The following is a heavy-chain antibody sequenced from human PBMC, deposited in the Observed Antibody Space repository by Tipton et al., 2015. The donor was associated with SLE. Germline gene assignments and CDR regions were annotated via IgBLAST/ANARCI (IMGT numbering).Heavy chain of an antibody. Sequence: SLRLSCAASGFTFSSYGIHWVRQAPGKGLEWVAVISGGSDITNYADSVKGRFTISRDNSKNTLYLQMNSLSAEDTAIYYCAGRRLMIFGHGMDVWGQGTTVTVSS. J-gene: IGHJ6*02. CDR2: ISGGSDIT. V-gene: IGHV3-23*01. D-gene: IGHD3/OR15-3a*01. CDR1: GFTFSSYG. CDR3: AGRRLMIFGHGMDV.